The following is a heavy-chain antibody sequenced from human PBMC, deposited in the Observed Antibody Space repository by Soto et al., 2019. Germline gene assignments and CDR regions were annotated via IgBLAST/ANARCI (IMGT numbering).Heavy chain of an antibody. Sequence: QVQLQESGPGLVKPSQTLSLTCTVSGCSISSGGYYWSWISQHPGKGLGWIGYIYDSGSTYYNPSLKSRVTISVDTSKNQFSLKLSSVTAADTAVYYCARASLRYSPKVYFDYSGQGTLVTVSS. CDR2: IYDSGST. J-gene: IGHJ4*02. CDR1: GCSISSGGYY. V-gene: IGHV4-31*03. D-gene: IGHD5-18*01. CDR3: ARASLRYSPKVYFDY.